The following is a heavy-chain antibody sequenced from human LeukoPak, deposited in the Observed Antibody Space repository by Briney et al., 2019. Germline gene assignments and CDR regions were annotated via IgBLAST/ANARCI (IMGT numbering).Heavy chain of an antibody. CDR3: AGEYSNLDY. J-gene: IGHJ4*02. D-gene: IGHD4-11*01. CDR1: GFTLDDYA. Sequence: PGGSLRLSCAASGFTLDDYAMSWVRQAPGKGLEWVSGINWNGDYTAYADSVKGRFTISRDNAKNSLYLQMNSLRAEDTAVYYCAGEYSNLDYWGQGTLVTVSS. CDR2: INWNGDYT. V-gene: IGHV3-20*04.